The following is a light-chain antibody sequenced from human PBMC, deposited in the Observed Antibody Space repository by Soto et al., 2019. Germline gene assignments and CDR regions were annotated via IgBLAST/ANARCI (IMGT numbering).Light chain of an antibody. CDR1: QGVSTW. CDR3: RQAASFPIT. Sequence: DIQLTKSTSSVPAVVGESVTLSFRESQGVSTWLACYQQKPGKAPNLLIYTASSLQSGVPSRFSGSGSGTDFTLTSNGLQPEDFATYYCRQAASFPITCGQGTRLEIK. V-gene: IGKV1-12*01. J-gene: IGKJ5*01. CDR2: TAS.